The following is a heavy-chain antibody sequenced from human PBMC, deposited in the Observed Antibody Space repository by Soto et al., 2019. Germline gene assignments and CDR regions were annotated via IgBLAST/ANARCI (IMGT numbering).Heavy chain of an antibody. V-gene: IGHV1-18*01. Sequence: QVQLVQSGAEVKKPGASVKVSCKASGYTFTSYGISWVRQAPGQGLEWMGWISAYNGNTNYAQKLQGRVTMTTDTSTSTAYMELRSLRSDDTAVYYCATKLYGSGSYPSEYFDYWGQGTLVTVSS. D-gene: IGHD3-10*01. CDR3: ATKLYGSGSYPSEYFDY. CDR1: GYTFTSYG. CDR2: ISAYNGNT. J-gene: IGHJ4*02.